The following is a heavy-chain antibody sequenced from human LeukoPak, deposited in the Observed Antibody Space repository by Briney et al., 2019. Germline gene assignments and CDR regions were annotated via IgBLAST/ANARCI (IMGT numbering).Heavy chain of an antibody. CDR3: AKGYYDYVRGSYYFDY. Sequence: GGSLRLSCAASGFTFSSYATSWVRQAPGKGLEWVSAISGSGGSTYYADSVKGRFTISRDNSRDTLYLQMNSLRAEDTAVHYCAKGYYDYVRGSYYFDYWGQGTLVTVSS. CDR1: GFTFSSYA. D-gene: IGHD3-16*01. CDR2: ISGSGGST. V-gene: IGHV3-23*01. J-gene: IGHJ4*02.